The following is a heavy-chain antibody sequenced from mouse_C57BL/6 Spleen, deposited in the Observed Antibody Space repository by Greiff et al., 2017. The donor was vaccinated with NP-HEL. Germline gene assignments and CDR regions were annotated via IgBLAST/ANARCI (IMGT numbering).Heavy chain of an antibody. J-gene: IGHJ3*01. V-gene: IGHV5-12*01. CDR2: ISNGGGST. Sequence: EVKLVESGGGLVQPGGSLKLSCAASGFTFSDYYMYWVRQTPEKRLEWVAYISNGGGSTYYPDTVKGRFTISRDNAKNTLYLQMSRLKSEDTAMYYCARGGRYDYDGTGPWFAYWGQGTLVTVSA. CDR1: GFTFSDYY. D-gene: IGHD2-4*01. CDR3: ARGGRYDYDGTGPWFAY.